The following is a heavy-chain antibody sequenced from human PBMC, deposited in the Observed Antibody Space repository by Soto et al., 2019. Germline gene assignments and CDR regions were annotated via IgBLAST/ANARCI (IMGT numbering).Heavy chain of an antibody. Sequence: QVQLQQWGAGLLKPSETLSLTCAVYGGSFSGYYWSWIRQPPGKGLEWIGEINHSGSTNYNPSLKSRVTISVDTSKNQFSLKLSSVTAADTAVYYCASLTALYGDYECCDYWGQGTLVTVSS. D-gene: IGHD4-17*01. J-gene: IGHJ4*02. CDR2: INHSGST. V-gene: IGHV4-34*01. CDR1: GGSFSGYY. CDR3: ASLTALYGDYECCDY.